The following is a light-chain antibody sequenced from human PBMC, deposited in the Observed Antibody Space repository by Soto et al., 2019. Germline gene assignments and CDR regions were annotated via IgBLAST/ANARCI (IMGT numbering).Light chain of an antibody. CDR2: GAS. J-gene: IGKJ1*01. CDR1: QGISNY. V-gene: IGKV1-27*01. Sequence: DIQMTQSPSSLSASVGDRVTITCRASQGISNYLAWYQQKPGKVPKLLIYGASTLQSGVPSRFSGSGSRAEFTLTISSLQPEDVATYYCQKYNSAPRTFGQGTKVEIK. CDR3: QKYNSAPRT.